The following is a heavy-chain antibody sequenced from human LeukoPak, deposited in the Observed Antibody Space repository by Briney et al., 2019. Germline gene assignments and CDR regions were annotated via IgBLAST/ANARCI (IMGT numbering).Heavy chain of an antibody. D-gene: IGHD1-26*01. CDR2: IYPGDSDT. J-gene: IGHJ3*02. CDR1: GYSFTSYW. V-gene: IGHV5-51*01. CDR3: ARHKSVGYPSDAFDI. Sequence: GESLKISCKGSGYSFTSYWIGWVRQMPGKGLEWMGIIYPGDSDTRYSPSFQGQVTISADKSISTAYLQWSSLKASDTAMYYCARHKSVGYPSDAFDIWGQGTMVTVSS.